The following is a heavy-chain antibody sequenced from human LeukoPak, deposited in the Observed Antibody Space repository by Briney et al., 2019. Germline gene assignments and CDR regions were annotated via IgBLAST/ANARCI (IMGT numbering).Heavy chain of an antibody. D-gene: IGHD1-26*01. V-gene: IGHV1-2*02. J-gene: IGHJ4*02. CDR1: GYXFTGYY. Sequence: GASVKVSCKASGYXFTGYYIHWVRQAPGQGLKWMGWIKPNRGGTNYAQKFQGRVTMTRDTSISTAYMELSRLRSDDTAVYYCARDSGGWELLKKHYYFDFWGQGTLVTLSS. CDR2: IKPNRGGT. CDR3: ARDSGGWELLKKHYYFDF.